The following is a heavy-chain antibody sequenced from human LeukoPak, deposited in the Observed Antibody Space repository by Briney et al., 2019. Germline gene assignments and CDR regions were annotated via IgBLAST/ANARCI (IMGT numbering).Heavy chain of an antibody. D-gene: IGHD4-23*01. Sequence: SETLSLTCTVSGGSISSGSYYWSWIRQPAGKGLEWIGRIYASGSTNYNPSLKSRVTMSVDTSKNQFSLKLSSVTAADTAVYYCARFDYGGTQYYFDYWGQGTLVTVSS. J-gene: IGHJ4*02. CDR1: GGSISSGSYY. CDR2: IYASGST. CDR3: ARFDYGGTQYYFDY. V-gene: IGHV4-61*02.